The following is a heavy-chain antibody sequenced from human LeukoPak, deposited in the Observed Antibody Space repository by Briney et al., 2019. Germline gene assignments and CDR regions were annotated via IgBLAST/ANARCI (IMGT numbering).Heavy chain of an antibody. Sequence: GGSLRLSCAASGFTFSSYAMSWVRQAPGKGLEWVAVISYDGSNKYYADSVKGRFTISRDNSKNTLYLQMNSLRAEDTAVYYCAKDLDSSSGAFDIWGQGTMVTVSS. CDR2: ISYDGSNK. J-gene: IGHJ3*02. V-gene: IGHV3-30*18. D-gene: IGHD3-22*01. CDR3: AKDLDSSSGAFDI. CDR1: GFTFSSYA.